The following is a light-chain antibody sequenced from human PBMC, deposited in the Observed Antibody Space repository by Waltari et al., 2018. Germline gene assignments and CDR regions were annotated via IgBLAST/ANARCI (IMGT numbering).Light chain of an antibody. CDR3: QVWDIVSDWV. V-gene: IGLV3-21*02. Sequence: SYVVTQAPSVSVAPRQTATITCGGNYISTKEVHWYQQRPGQAPVLVVYEGVDRPSGSRGRVSGSRSGHTATLTIFRVEAGDEADYYCQVWDIVSDWVFGGGTKLTVL. CDR1: YISTKE. CDR2: EGV. J-gene: IGLJ3*02.